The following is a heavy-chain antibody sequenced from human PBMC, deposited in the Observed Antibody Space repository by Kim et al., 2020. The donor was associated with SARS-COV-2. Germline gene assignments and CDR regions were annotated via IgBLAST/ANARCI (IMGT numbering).Heavy chain of an antibody. CDR2: K. CDR3: ARGGYSNFDF. Sequence: KSYVGSVKGRITISRDNAKNALYLQMNSLRVDDTAVYYCARGGYSNFDFWGQGTLVTVSS. J-gene: IGHJ4*02. V-gene: IGHV3-7*01. D-gene: IGHD2-21*01.